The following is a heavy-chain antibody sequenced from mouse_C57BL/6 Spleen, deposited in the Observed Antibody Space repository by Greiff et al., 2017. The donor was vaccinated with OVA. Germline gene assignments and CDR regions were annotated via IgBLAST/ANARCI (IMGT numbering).Heavy chain of an antibody. D-gene: IGHD1-1*01. CDR1: GYTFTSYW. J-gene: IGHJ4*01. V-gene: IGHV1-50*01. Sequence: QVQLQQPGAELVKPGASVKLSCKASGYTFTSYWMQWVKQRPGQGLEWIGEIDPSDSYTNYNQKFKGKATLTVDTSSSTAYMPLSSLTSEDSAVYYCARCSHYYGSSYDYAMDYWGQGTSVTVSA. CDR3: ARCSHYYGSSYDYAMDY. CDR2: IDPSDSYT.